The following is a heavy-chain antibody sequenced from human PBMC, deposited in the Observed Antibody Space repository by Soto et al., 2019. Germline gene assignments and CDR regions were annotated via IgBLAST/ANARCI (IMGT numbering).Heavy chain of an antibody. D-gene: IGHD3-3*01. V-gene: IGHV3-23*01. CDR1: GFTFGNYA. J-gene: IGHJ3*01. CDR3: ARLGTQMTIFAAFHARGAFDF. CDR2: ISGSGTST. Sequence: EVQLLESGGHLEQPGGSLRLSCAVSGFTFGNYALTWVRQAPGKGLEWVSGISGSGTSTYYADSVKGRFTISRDNSMNTILLQMNSLRAEDTALYYCARLGTQMTIFAAFHARGAFDFWGQGTMVIVSS.